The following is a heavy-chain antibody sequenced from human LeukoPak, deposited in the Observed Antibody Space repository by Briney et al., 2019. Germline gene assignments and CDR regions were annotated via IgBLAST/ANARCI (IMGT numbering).Heavy chain of an antibody. Sequence: GASVKVSCKASGYTFTGYYMHWVRQAPGQGLEWMGWINPNSGGTNYAQKFQGRVTMTRDTSISTAYMELSRLRSDDTAVYYCARGGVYDYVWGSYRQPDFWGQGTLVTVSS. J-gene: IGHJ4*02. V-gene: IGHV1-2*02. CDR2: INPNSGGT. CDR1: GYTFTGYY. CDR3: ARGGVYDYVWGSYRQPDF. D-gene: IGHD3-16*02.